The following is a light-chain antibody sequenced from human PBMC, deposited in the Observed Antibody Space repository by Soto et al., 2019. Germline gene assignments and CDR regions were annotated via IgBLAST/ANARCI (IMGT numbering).Light chain of an antibody. CDR1: QSVSNK. CDR2: FAS. J-gene: IGKJ4*01. CDR3: QQYNKWPLT. V-gene: IGKV3-15*01. Sequence: EIVMTQSPATLSVSAGEKATLSCRASQSVSNKLAWYQQKPGQAPKLLIYFASTKETGIPARFSGSGSGTEFSLTISSLQPEDFAIYYCQQYNKWPLTFGGGTKVETK.